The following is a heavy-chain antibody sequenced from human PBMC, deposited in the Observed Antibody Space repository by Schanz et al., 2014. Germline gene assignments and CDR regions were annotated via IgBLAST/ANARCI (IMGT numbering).Heavy chain of an antibody. CDR2: LTGSGTTT. V-gene: IGHV3-23*04. CDR1: GLNFDYYG. CDR3: AKDLAAVGVFDY. Sequence: VQLVESGGGVVQPGRSLRLSCATSGLNFDYYGMSWVRQAPGKGLEWVSALTGSGTTTYYADSVKGRFTISRDNSKNTLDLQMNSLRAEDTAIYYCAKDLAAVGVFDYWGQGSLVTVSP. D-gene: IGHD6-13*01. J-gene: IGHJ4*02.